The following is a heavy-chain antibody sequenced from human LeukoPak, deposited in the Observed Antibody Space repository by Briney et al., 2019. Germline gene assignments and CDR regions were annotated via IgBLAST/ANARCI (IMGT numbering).Heavy chain of an antibody. CDR1: GYTLTAYY. V-gene: IGHV1-2*04. CDR3: ARGYWGYDS. CDR2: INPNSGGT. Sequence: ASVKVSCKASGYTLTAYYMHWVRQAPGQGLEWMGWINPNSGGTNYAQKFQGWVTMTRDTSISTAYMELTRLKSDDTAVYYCARGYWGYDSWGQGTLVTVSS. J-gene: IGHJ4*02. D-gene: IGHD7-27*01.